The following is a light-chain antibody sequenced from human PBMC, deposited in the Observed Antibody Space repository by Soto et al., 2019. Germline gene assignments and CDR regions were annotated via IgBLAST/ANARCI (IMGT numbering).Light chain of an antibody. Sequence: DTVMTQSPDSLAVSLGEKTTINCKSSQSVLYNSHNKNYLAWYQQKPGQPPKLLIFWASTRESGVPDRFSGSGSGTDFTLTISSLQAEDVAVYYCQQYYGSPLTFGGGTKVEIK. CDR2: WAS. CDR3: QQYYGSPLT. J-gene: IGKJ4*01. V-gene: IGKV4-1*01. CDR1: QSVLYNSHNKNY.